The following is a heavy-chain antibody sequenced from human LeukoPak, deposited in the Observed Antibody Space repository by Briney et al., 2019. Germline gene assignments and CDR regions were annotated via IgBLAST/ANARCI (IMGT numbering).Heavy chain of an antibody. CDR3: AKALVYYYGVDV. CDR2: ISGDGVTT. CDR1: GFTFDDYA. D-gene: IGHD2-8*02. V-gene: IGHV3-43*02. Sequence: GGSLRLSCAASGFTFDDYAMHWVRQVPGKGLEEVSLISGDGVTTYYAVSVRGRFTIYRDSSKNSLYLQMYSLRTEDTALYYCAKALVYYYGVDVWGQGTPVTVSS. J-gene: IGHJ6*02.